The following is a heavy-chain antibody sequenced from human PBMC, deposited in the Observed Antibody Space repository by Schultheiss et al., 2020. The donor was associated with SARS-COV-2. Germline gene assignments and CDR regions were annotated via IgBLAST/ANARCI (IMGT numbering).Heavy chain of an antibody. Sequence: SETLSLTYTVSGGSISSGDYYWSWIRQPPGKGLEWIGYIYYSGSTYYNPSLKSRVTISVDTSKNQFSLKLSSVTAADTAVYYCACANLVATTFDYWGQGTLVTVSS. V-gene: IGHV4-30-4*01. J-gene: IGHJ4*02. CDR3: ACANLVATTFDY. CDR2: IYYSGST. D-gene: IGHD5-12*01. CDR1: GGSISSGDYY.